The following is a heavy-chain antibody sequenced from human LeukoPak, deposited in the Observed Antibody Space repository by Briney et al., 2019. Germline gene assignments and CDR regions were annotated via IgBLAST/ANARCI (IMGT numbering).Heavy chain of an antibody. CDR2: IQPDGSEQ. Sequence: PGGSLRLSCAASGFTFSSNWMSWVRQAPGKGLEWVGNIQPDGSEQYPVDSVKGRFTISRDNARNSLFLQMNSLRVEDTAVYYCAKERYYYDSSGYYEYYFDYWGQGTLVTVSS. V-gene: IGHV3-7*01. D-gene: IGHD3-22*01. J-gene: IGHJ4*02. CDR3: AKERYYYDSSGYYEYYFDY. CDR1: GFTFSSNW.